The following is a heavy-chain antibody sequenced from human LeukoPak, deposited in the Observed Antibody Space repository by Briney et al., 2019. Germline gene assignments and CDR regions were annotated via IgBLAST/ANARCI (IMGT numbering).Heavy chain of an antibody. CDR1: GGSISSYL. CDR2: IYYSGST. J-gene: IGHJ2*01. V-gene: IGHV4-59*01. D-gene: IGHD6-13*01. Sequence: SETLSLTCTVSGGSISSYLWSLIRQPPGKGLEWIGYIYYSGSTNYNPSLKSRVTISVDTSKNQFSLKLSSVTAADTAVYYCARVYYSNSYDYWYFDLWGRGTLVTVSS. CDR3: ARVYYSNSYDYWYFDL.